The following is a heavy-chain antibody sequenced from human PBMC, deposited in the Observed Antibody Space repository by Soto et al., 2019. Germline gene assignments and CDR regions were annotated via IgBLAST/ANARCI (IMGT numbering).Heavy chain of an antibody. Sequence: GSLRLSCAASGFTFSSYGMHWVRQAPGKGLEWVAVIWYDGSNKYYADSVKGRFTISRDNSKNTLYLQMNSLRAEDTAVYYCARDSDYGDYGDAFDIWGQGTMVTVSS. CDR3: ARDSDYGDYGDAFDI. D-gene: IGHD4-17*01. CDR1: GFTFSSYG. V-gene: IGHV3-33*01. J-gene: IGHJ3*02. CDR2: IWYDGSNK.